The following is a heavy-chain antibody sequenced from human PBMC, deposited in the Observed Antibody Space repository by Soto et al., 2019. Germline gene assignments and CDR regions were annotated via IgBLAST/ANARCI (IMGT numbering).Heavy chain of an antibody. CDR3: TRHADYGDVFFDY. V-gene: IGHV3-73*01. CDR1: GFTFSGSA. J-gene: IGHJ4*02. Sequence: EVQLVESGGGLVQPGGSLKLSCAASGFTFSGSAMHWVRQASGKGLEWVGRIRSKANSYATAYAASVKGRFTISRDDSKNTAYLQMNSLKTEDTAVYYCTRHADYGDVFFDYWGQGTLVTVSS. D-gene: IGHD4-17*01. CDR2: IRSKANSYAT.